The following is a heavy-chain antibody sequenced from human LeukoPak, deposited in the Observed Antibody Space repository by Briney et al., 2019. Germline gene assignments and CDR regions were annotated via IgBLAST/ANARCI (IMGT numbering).Heavy chain of an antibody. CDR1: GGSISSYY. CDR3: AREAPGGAFDI. J-gene: IGHJ3*02. CDR2: IYCSGST. Sequence: TSETLSLTCTVSGGSISSYYWSWIRQPPGKGLEWIGYIYCSGSTNYNPSLKSQVTISVATSKNQFSRKLSSVTAADTAVYYCAREAPGGAFDIWGQGTMVTVSS. V-gene: IGHV4-59*01. D-gene: IGHD2-8*02.